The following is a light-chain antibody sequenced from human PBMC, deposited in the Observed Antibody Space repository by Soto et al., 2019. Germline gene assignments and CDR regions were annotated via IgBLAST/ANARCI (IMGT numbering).Light chain of an antibody. Sequence: DIVMTQTPLSSPVTLGQADSISCRSSQSLVHNDGNTYLSWFQQRPGQPPRLLIYKVSDRFSGVPDKVSGSGAGTDFTLTISRVEAEDVGVYYCMQATLSPWTFGQGTKVEIK. J-gene: IGKJ1*01. CDR3: MQATLSPWT. CDR2: KVS. V-gene: IGKV2-24*01. CDR1: QSLVHNDGNTY.